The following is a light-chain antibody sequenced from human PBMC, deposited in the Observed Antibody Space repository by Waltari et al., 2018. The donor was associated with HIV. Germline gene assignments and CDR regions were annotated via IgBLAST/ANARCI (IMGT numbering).Light chain of an antibody. J-gene: IGKJ3*01. CDR3: QHYGISFR. V-gene: IGKV3-20*01. Sequence: EIVLTQSPGTLSLSPGERATLPCRARQRVSSNYLAWYQQKPGQAPRLFIYGASSRATGIPDRFSGSGSGTDFNLTINRLEPEDFAVYYCQHYGISFRFGPGTRVDMK. CDR2: GAS. CDR1: QRVSSNY.